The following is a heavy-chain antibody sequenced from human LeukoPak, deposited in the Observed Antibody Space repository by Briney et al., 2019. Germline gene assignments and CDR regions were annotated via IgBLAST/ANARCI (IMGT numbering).Heavy chain of an antibody. CDR3: ARVAVTVTPIVVVIYLVDY. V-gene: IGHV3-48*01. J-gene: IGHJ4*02. D-gene: IGHD3-22*01. Sequence: GGSLRLSCAASGFTFSSYSMNWVRQAPGKGLEWVSYISSSSSTIYYADSVKGRFTISRDNAKNSLYLQMNSLRAEDTAVYYCARVAVTVTPIVVVIYLVDYWGQGTLATVSS. CDR2: ISSSSSTI. CDR1: GFTFSSYS.